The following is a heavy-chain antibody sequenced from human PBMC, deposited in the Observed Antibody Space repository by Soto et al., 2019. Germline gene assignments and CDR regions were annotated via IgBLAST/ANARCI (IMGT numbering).Heavy chain of an antibody. D-gene: IGHD6-19*01. CDR3: ARDRGGAVAGASFDY. Sequence: QVQLVQSGAEVKKPGASVKVSCKASGYTFTSYYMHWVRQAPGQGLEWMGIINPSGGSTSYAQKFQGRVTMIRDTSTSIVYMELSSLRSEDTAVYYCARDRGGAVAGASFDYWGQGTLVTVSS. J-gene: IGHJ4*02. CDR2: INPSGGST. CDR1: GYTFTSYY. V-gene: IGHV1-46*01.